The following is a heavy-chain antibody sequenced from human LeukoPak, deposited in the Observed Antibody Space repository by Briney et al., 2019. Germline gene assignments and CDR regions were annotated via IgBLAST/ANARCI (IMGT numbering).Heavy chain of an antibody. Sequence: GESLKISCKGSGYSFTSYWISWVRQMPGKGLEWMGRIDPSDSYTNYSPSFQGHVTISADKSISTAYLQWSSLKASDTAMYYCAIGDTAMVRGGGVVDSWGQGTLVTVSS. V-gene: IGHV5-10-1*01. J-gene: IGHJ4*02. CDR2: IDPSDSYT. CDR1: GYSFTSYW. CDR3: AIGDTAMVRGGGVVDS. D-gene: IGHD5-18*01.